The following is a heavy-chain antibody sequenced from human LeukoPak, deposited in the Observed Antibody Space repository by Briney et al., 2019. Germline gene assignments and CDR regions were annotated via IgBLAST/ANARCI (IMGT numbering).Heavy chain of an antibody. CDR2: ISGSGGST. Sequence: GGSLRLSCAASGFTFSSYAMSWVRQARGKGLECVSAISGSGGSTYYADSVKGRFTISRDNSKNTLYLQMISLRAEDTAVYYCAKGLAQLWFYWGQGTLVTVSS. J-gene: IGHJ4*02. CDR3: AKGLAQLWFY. V-gene: IGHV3-23*01. D-gene: IGHD5-18*01. CDR1: GFTFSSYA.